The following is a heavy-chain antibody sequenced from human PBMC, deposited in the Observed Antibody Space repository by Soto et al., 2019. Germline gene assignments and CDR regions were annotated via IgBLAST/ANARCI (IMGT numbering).Heavy chain of an antibody. CDR1: GGSISNYY. D-gene: IGHD5-18*01. J-gene: IGHJ4*02. CDR3: ARDHPHSYGVYYFDY. CDR2: IYSSGST. Sequence: SETLSLTCTVSGGSISNYYWNWIRQSPGKGLEWTGYIYSSGSTHYSPSLQNRVTISIDTSKNQVSLKVNSVTAADTAVYYCARDHPHSYGVYYFDYWGQGTPVTVSS. V-gene: IGHV4-59*01.